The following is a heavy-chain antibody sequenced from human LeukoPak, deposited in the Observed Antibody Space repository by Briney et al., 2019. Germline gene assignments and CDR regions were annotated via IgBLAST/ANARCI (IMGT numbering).Heavy chain of an antibody. CDR3: ARVGMTYYYDSSGYNDAFDI. V-gene: IGHV3-11*06. Sequence: GGSLRLSCAASGFTVSDNYMTWVRQAPGKGLEWVSYISSSSSYTNYADSVKGRFTISRDNAKNSLYLQMSSLRAEDTAVYYCARVGMTYYYDSSGYNDAFDIWGQGTMVTVSS. D-gene: IGHD3-22*01. J-gene: IGHJ3*02. CDR1: GFTVSDNY. CDR2: ISSSSSYT.